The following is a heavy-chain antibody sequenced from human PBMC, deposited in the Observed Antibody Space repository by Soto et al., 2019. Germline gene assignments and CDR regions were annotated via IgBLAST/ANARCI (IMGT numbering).Heavy chain of an antibody. V-gene: IGHV4-31*03. CDR1: GGSVNNNAYS. CDR3: ARGPTYYYDSSGYLLYFDY. Sequence: PSETLSLTCTVSGGSVNNNAYSWTWIRQHPGKGPECIGHISSSGSTYYNPSLKSRVTISVDTSKNQFSLKLSSVTAADTAVYYCARGPTYYYDSSGYLLYFDYWGQGTLVTVSS. J-gene: IGHJ4*02. CDR2: ISSSGST. D-gene: IGHD3-22*01.